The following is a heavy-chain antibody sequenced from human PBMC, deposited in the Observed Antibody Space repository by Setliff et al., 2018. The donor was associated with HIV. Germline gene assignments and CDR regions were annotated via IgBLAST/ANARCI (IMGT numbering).Heavy chain of an antibody. Sequence: SETLSLTCTVSGGFISSSSYYWGWIRQPPGKGLEWIGSIFNDGRTYYNPSLKSRITIPMDTSTNQFSLKLSSVTAADTAVYFCARHFPSISLFFGDPGPFDRWGQG. CDR2: IFNDGRT. CDR3: ARHFPSISLFFGDPGPFDR. D-gene: IGHD3-10*01. J-gene: IGHJ4*02. CDR1: GGFISSSSYY. V-gene: IGHV4-39*01.